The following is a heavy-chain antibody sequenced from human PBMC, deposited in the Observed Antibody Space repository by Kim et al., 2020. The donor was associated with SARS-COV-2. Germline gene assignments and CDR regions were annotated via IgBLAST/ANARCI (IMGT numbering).Heavy chain of an antibody. CDR2: ISYDGSNK. V-gene: IGHV3-30-3*01. CDR3: ARDSYCSSTSCYLDYCGMVV. J-gene: IGHJ6*02. CDR1: GFTFSSYA. D-gene: IGHD2-2*01. Sequence: GGSLRLSCAASGFTFSSYAMHWVRQAPGKGLEWVAVISYDGSNKYYADSVKGRFTISRDNSKNTLYLQMNSLRAEDTAVYYCARDSYCSSTSCYLDYCGMVVWGQGPTVTVSS.